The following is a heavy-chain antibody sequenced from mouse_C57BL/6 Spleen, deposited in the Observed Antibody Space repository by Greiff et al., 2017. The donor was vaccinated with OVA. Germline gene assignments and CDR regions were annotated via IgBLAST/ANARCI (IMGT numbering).Heavy chain of an antibody. V-gene: IGHV5-17*01. J-gene: IGHJ4*01. CDR2: ISSGSSTI. CDR3: ARLITTVVAYYAMDY. CDR1: GFTFSDYG. D-gene: IGHD1-1*01. Sequence: EVMLVESGGGLVKPGGSLKLSCAASGFTFSDYGMHWVRQAPEKGLEWVAYISSGSSTIYYADTVKGRFTISRDNAKNTLFLQMTSLSSEDTAMYYCARLITTVVAYYAMDYWGQGTSVTVSS.